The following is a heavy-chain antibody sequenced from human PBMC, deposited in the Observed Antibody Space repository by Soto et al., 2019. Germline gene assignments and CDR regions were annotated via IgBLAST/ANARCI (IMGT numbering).Heavy chain of an antibody. Sequence: EVQLLESGGGFVQPGGSLRLSCAASGFTFSTYAMSWVRQSPGKGLEWVSAMSGSGATTHHADSVTGRFTIARDNSKNSLYLQLNSLRAEDTAVYFCAKGSSCTSVICHLAPFEFWGQGTLVTVSS. CDR3: AKGSSCTSVICHLAPFEF. CDR1: GFTFSTYA. D-gene: IGHD2-8*02. J-gene: IGHJ4*02. V-gene: IGHV3-23*01. CDR2: MSGSGATT.